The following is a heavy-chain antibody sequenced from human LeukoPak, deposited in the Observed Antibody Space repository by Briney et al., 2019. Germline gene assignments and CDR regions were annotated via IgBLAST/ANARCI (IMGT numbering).Heavy chain of an antibody. CDR1: GFTFSRYW. D-gene: IGHD2-2*01. CDR3: ARVPAANVPYYYYMDV. Sequence: PGGSLRLSCAASGFTFSRYWMSWVRQAPGKGLEWVANINQDGSEKYYADSVKGRFTISRDNVKNSLYLQMNSLRADDTAVYYCARVPAANVPYYYYMDVWGKGTTVTVSS. J-gene: IGHJ6*03. CDR2: INQDGSEK. V-gene: IGHV3-7*01.